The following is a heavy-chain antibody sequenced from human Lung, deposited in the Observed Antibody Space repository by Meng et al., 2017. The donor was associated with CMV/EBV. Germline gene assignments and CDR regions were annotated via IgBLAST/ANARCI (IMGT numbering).Heavy chain of an antibody. J-gene: IGHJ5*02. V-gene: IGHV4-31*03. D-gene: IGHD3-10*01. CDR2: IHSSGST. CDR1: GGSISSVGYY. Sequence: QLQFPGSVPGLVKPSQTLSLTCTVSGGSISSVGYYWSWIRQHPGKGLEWIGYIHSSGSTYYNPSLRSRLTISVDTSKNQFSLKLSSVTAADTAVYYCARASYGSGSPFGESWFDPWGQGTLVTVSS. CDR3: ARASYGSGSPFGESWFDP.